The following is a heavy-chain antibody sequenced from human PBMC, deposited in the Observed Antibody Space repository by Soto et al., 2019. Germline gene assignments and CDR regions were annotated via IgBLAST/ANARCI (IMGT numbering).Heavy chain of an antibody. CDR2: ICGSGNST. V-gene: IGHV3-23*01. Sequence: PGGSLRLSCAASGFTFSSYSMTWVRQAAGKGLEWVSAICGSGNSTYYADSVKGRFTISRDNSKNTLYLQMNSLRAEDTAVYYCARDTTIYGDYVGYFAYWGQGTLVTVSS. CDR1: GFTFSSYS. J-gene: IGHJ4*02. D-gene: IGHD4-17*01. CDR3: ARDTTIYGDYVGYFAY.